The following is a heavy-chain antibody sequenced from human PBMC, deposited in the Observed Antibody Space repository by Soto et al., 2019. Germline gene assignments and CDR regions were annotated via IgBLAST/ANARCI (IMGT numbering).Heavy chain of an antibody. Sequence: EMLCDTCSVAGGTSSSYGGSWIRQPPGKGLEWIGYIYYSGSTNYNPSLKSRVTISVDTSKNQFSLKLSSVTAADTAVYYCARGFSSSDVWGQGTTVTVSS. V-gene: IGHV4-59*01. CDR1: GGTSSSYG. CDR3: ARGFSSSDV. J-gene: IGHJ6*02. D-gene: IGHD3-3*01. CDR2: IYYSGST.